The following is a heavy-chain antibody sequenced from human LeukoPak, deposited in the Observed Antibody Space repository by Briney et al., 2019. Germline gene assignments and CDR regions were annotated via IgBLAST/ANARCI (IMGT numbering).Heavy chain of an antibody. Sequence: SVKVSCKASGGTFSSYTISWVRQAPGQGLEWMGRIIPIFGTANYAQKFQGRVTITTDESTSTAYMELSSLRSEDTAVYYCASVRGPYCGGDCYSGDAFDIWGQGTMVTVSS. D-gene: IGHD2-21*02. CDR1: GGTFSSYT. J-gene: IGHJ3*02. CDR3: ASVRGPYCGGDCYSGDAFDI. CDR2: IIPIFGTA. V-gene: IGHV1-69*05.